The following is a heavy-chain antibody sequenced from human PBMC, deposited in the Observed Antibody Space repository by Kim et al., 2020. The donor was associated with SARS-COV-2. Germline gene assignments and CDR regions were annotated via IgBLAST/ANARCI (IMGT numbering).Heavy chain of an antibody. V-gene: IGHV1-2*06. CDR3: ARDQSAGTTFGVVTKHFDY. CDR2: INPNSGGT. CDR1: GYTFTGYY. Sequence: ASVKVSCKASGYTFTGYYMHWVRQAPGQGLEWMGRINPNSGGTNYAQKFQGRVTMTRDTSISTAYMELSRLRSDDTAVYYCARDQSAGTTFGVVTKHFDYWGQGSLITVSS. D-gene: IGHD3-3*01. J-gene: IGHJ4*02.